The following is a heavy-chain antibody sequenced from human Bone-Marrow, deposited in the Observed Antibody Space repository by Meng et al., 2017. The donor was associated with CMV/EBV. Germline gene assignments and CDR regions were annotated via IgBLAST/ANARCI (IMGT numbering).Heavy chain of an antibody. CDR1: SGSITSYY. V-gene: IGHV4-4*07. J-gene: IGHJ5*02. CDR3: AREISGVEGRWFDP. Sequence: SETLSLTCTVSSGSITSYYWSWIRQPAGKGVEWIGRISTSGSTNYVPSLKSRVSMSVDTSKNQVSLNLTSVTAADTAVYYCAREISGVEGRWFDPWGQGTLVTFSS. CDR2: ISTSGST. D-gene: IGHD3-10*01.